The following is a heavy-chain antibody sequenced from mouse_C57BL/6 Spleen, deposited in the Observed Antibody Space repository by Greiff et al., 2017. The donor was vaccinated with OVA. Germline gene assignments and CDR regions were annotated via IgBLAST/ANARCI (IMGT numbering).Heavy chain of an antibody. Sequence: VHVKQSGPELVKPGASVKISCKASGYAFSSSWMNWVKQRPGKGLEWIGRIYPGDGDTNYNGKFKGKATLTADKSSSTAYMQLSSLTSEDSAVXFCERLSYDYAEAFDVWGTGTTVTVSS. CDR3: ERLSYDYAEAFDV. J-gene: IGHJ1*03. D-gene: IGHD2-4*01. CDR1: GYAFSSSW. CDR2: IYPGDGDT. V-gene: IGHV1-82*01.